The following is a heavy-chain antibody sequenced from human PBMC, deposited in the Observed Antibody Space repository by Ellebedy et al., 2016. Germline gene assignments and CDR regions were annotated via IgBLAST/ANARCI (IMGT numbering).Heavy chain of an antibody. CDR3: AKDRYGDYVVYFDY. V-gene: IGHV3-23*01. J-gene: IGHJ4*02. CDR1: GFTFSSNA. D-gene: IGHD4-17*01. Sequence: GESLKISCAASGFTFSSNAMSWVRQAPGKGLEWVSTISGTGGAPSYADSVKGRFTISRDNSKNTLFLQMNSLRAEDTAVYYCAKDRYGDYVVYFDYWGQGTLVTVSS. CDR2: ISGTGGAP.